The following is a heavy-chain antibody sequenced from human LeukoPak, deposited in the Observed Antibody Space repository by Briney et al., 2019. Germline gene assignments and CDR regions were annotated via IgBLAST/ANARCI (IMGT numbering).Heavy chain of an antibody. V-gene: IGHV5-51*01. CDR2: IYPGDSDT. Sequence: GESLKISCKGSGYSFTSYWIGWVRQMPGKGLEWMGIIYPGDSDTRYSPSLQGQVTISADKSISTAYLQWSSLKASDTAMYYCARLRYTYYYDSSGYEYWGQGTLVTVSS. CDR1: GYSFTSYW. J-gene: IGHJ4*02. CDR3: ARLRYTYYYDSSGYEY. D-gene: IGHD3-22*01.